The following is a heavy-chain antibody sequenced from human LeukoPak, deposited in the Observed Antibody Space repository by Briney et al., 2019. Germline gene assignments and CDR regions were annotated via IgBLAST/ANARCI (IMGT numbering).Heavy chain of an antibody. V-gene: IGHV4-38-2*02. CDR1: GYSISSGYY. D-gene: IGHD6-13*01. CDR3: ARILAAAGHFDY. J-gene: IGHJ4*02. CDR2: IYHSGST. Sequence: PSETLSLTCTVSGYSISSGYYWGWIRQPPGKGLEWIGEIYHSGSTNYNPSLKSRVTISVDKSKNQFSLKLSSVTAADTAVYYCARILAAAGHFDYWGQGTLVTVSS.